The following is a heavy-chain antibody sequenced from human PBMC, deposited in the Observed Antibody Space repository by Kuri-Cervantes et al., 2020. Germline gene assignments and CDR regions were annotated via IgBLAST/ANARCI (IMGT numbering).Heavy chain of an antibody. Sequence: LSLTCAASGFTFSSYAMHRVRQAPGKGLEWVAVISYDGSNKYYADSVKGRFTISRDNSKNTLYLQMNSLRAEDTAVYYCARESKGFRYWGQGTLVTVSS. J-gene: IGHJ4*02. D-gene: IGHD4-11*01. CDR2: ISYDGSNK. CDR3: ARESKGFRY. V-gene: IGHV3-30*03. CDR1: GFTFSSYA.